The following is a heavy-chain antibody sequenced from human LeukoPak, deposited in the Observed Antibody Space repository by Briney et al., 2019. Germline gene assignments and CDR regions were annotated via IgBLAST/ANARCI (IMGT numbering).Heavy chain of an antibody. CDR2: ISSSSSTI. CDR3: ARAARTFDY. CDR1: GFTFSSYS. Sequence: GGSLRLSCAASGFTFSSYSMNWVRQAPGKGLEWVSYISSSSSTIYYADSVKGRFTISRDNAKNSLYLQMNNLRAEGTAVYSCARAARTFDYWGQGTLVTVSS. V-gene: IGHV3-48*04. J-gene: IGHJ4*02.